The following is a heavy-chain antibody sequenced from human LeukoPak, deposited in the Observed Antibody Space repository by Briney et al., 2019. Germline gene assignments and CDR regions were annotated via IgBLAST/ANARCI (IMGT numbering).Heavy chain of an antibody. CDR1: GFTVSSNY. V-gene: IGHV3-66*01. D-gene: IGHD2-21*01. J-gene: IGHJ6*02. CDR3: ARDSYIPNRYYYGMDV. Sequence: GGSLRLSCAASGFTVSSNYMSWVRQAPGKGLEWVSVIYSGDSTYYADSVKGYADSVKGRFTISRDNSKNTLYLQMNSLRAEDTAVYYCARDSYIPNRYYYGMDVWGQGTTVTVSS. CDR2: IYSGDST.